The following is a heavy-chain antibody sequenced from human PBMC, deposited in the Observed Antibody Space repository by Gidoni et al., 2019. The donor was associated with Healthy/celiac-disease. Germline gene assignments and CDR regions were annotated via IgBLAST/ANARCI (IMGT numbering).Heavy chain of an antibody. V-gene: IGHV1-69*01. Sequence: QVQLVQSAAEVKKAGSSVKVSCDACESTFSRYAIRWVRQAPGQGLEWMGGIIPIFGTANYAQKFQGRVPITAYDSTSTGYMELSSLRFEDTAVYYCARDPYYYDSIGYPDFFDYWGQGTLVTVSS. CDR1: ESTFSRYA. CDR3: ARDPYYYDSIGYPDFFDY. D-gene: IGHD3-22*01. J-gene: IGHJ4*02. CDR2: IIPIFGTA.